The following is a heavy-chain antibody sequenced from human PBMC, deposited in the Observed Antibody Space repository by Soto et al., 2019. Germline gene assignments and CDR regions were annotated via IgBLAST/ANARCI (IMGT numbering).Heavy chain of an antibody. J-gene: IGHJ6*02. D-gene: IGHD6-6*01. CDR3: ARGSHYSSSDRYYYGMDV. CDR2: IIPIFGTA. Sequence: SVKVSCKASGGTFSSYAISCVRQAPGQGLEWMGGIIPIFGTANYAQKFQGRVTITADESTSTAYMELSSLRSEDTAVYYCARGSHYSSSDRYYYGMDVWGQGTTVTVS. V-gene: IGHV1-69*13. CDR1: GGTFSSYA.